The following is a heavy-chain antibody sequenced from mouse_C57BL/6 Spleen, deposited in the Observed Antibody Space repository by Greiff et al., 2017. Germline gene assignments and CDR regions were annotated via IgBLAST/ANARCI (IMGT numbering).Heavy chain of an antibody. D-gene: IGHD4-1*01. CDR3: TREGTGPYYAMDY. CDR1: GYTFTDYE. Sequence: VQLQQSGAELVRPGASVTLSCKASGYTFTDYEMHWVKQTPVHGLEWIGAIDPETGGTAYNQKFKGKAILTADKSSSTAYVELRSLTSDDSAVSYSTREGTGPYYAMDYWGQGTSVTVSS. CDR2: IDPETGGT. V-gene: IGHV1-15*01. J-gene: IGHJ4*01.